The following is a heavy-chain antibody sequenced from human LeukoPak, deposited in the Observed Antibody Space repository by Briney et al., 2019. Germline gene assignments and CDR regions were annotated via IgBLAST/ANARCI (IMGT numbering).Heavy chain of an antibody. D-gene: IGHD3-22*01. CDR3: ATDPQWLVHRDDSSGYYRAY. J-gene: IGHJ4*02. V-gene: IGHV1-69*04. CDR2: IIPILGIA. Sequence: GASVKVSCKASGGTFSSYAISWVRQAPGQGLEWMGRIIPILGIANYAQKFQGRVTITADKSTSTAYMELSSLRSEDTAVYYCATDPQWLVHRDDSSGYYRAYWGQGTLVTVSS. CDR1: GGTFSSYA.